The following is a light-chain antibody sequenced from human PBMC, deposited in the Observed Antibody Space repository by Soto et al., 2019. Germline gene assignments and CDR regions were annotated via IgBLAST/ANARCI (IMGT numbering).Light chain of an antibody. CDR2: DAY. V-gene: IGKV1-33*01. J-gene: IGKJ3*01. CDR1: HDIGNS. CDR3: QKSDHLPL. Sequence: DIQMTQSPPSLSASEGDRVTIPCQASHDIGNSLNWYQHKPGKAPKLVIYDAYNLETGVPSTFSGSGFGTDFTFTISSLRPEYIATYYCQKSDHLPLFGPGTKWIS.